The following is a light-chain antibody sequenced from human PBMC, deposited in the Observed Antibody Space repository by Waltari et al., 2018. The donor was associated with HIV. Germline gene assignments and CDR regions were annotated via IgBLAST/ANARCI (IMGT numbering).Light chain of an antibody. CDR1: SSDIGTYDF. Sequence: QSALAQPASVSGSPGQSITISCSGTSSDIGTYDFVSSYQQHPGKAPTVIIYEVNQRPSGVSGRYSGSKSGNTASLTISGLQPEDEADYYCSSYADYTTPLVFGGGTKLTVL. J-gene: IGLJ3*02. CDR3: SSYADYTTPLV. V-gene: IGLV2-23*02. CDR2: EVN.